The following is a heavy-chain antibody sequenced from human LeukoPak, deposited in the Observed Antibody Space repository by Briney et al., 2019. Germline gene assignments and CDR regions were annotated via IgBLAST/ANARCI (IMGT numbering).Heavy chain of an antibody. Sequence: GSLRPSCAASGFTFSSYAMSWVRQAPGKGLEWVSVIYSGGSTYYADSVKGRFTISRDNSKNTLYLQMNSLRAEDTAVYYCARGLSDDILTGYGYWGQGTLVTVSS. D-gene: IGHD3-9*01. CDR1: GFTFSSYA. J-gene: IGHJ4*02. CDR2: IYSGGST. CDR3: ARGLSDDILTGYGY. V-gene: IGHV3-53*01.